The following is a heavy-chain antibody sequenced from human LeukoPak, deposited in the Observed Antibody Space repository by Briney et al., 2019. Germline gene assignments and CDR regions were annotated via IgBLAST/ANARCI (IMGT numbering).Heavy chain of an antibody. V-gene: IGHV4-34*01. D-gene: IGHD3-22*01. CDR1: GGSFSGYY. Sequence: SETLSLTCAVYGGSFSGYYWSWIRQPPGKGLEWIGEINHSGSTNYNPSLKSRLTISVDTSKNQFSLKLSSVTAADAAVYYCARTAPYYYDSSGYPRSYYFDYWGQGTLVTVSS. CDR2: INHSGST. CDR3: ARTAPYYYDSSGYPRSYYFDY. J-gene: IGHJ4*02.